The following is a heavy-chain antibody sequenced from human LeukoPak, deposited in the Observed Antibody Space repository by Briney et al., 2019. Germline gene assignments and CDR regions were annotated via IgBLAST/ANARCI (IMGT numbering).Heavy chain of an antibody. J-gene: IGHJ4*02. CDR1: GFTFSSYS. CDR3: ARGRSGYSPKGLFDY. Sequence: GGSLRLSCAASGFTFSSYSMNWIRQAPGKGLEWVSSISSSSSYIYYADSVKGRFTISRDNAKNSLYLQMNSLRAEDTAVYYCARGRSGYSPKGLFDYWGQGTLVTVSS. D-gene: IGHD3-3*01. V-gene: IGHV3-21*01. CDR2: ISSSSSYI.